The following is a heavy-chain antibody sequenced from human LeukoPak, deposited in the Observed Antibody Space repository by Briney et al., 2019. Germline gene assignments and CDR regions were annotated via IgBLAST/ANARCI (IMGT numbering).Heavy chain of an antibody. D-gene: IGHD3-22*01. CDR2: SNTGNGNT. V-gene: IGHV1-3*02. J-gene: IGHJ4*02. CDR3: AAAITMIVVVIFYFDY. CDR1: GYTFTSYA. Sequence: ASVKVSCKSSGYTFTSYAMHWVRQAPGQRLEWMGWSNTGNGNTKYSQEFQGRVTITRDTSASTAYMELSSLRSEDMAVYYCAAAITMIVVVIFYFDYWGQGTLVTVSS.